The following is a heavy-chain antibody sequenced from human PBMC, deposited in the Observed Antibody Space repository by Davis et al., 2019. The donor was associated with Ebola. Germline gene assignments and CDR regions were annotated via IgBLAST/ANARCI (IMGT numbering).Heavy chain of an antibody. CDR1: GYTFTSYW. J-gene: IGHJ5*02. D-gene: IGHD3-3*01. V-gene: IGHV5-51*01. Sequence: KVSCKASGYTFTSYWISWVRQMPGKGLEWMGIIYPGDSDTRYSPSFQGQVTISADKSISTAYLQWSSLKASDTAMYYCARHLAPIGVGGRGDNWFDPWGQGTLVTVSS. CDR2: IYPGDSDT. CDR3: ARHLAPIGVGGRGDNWFDP.